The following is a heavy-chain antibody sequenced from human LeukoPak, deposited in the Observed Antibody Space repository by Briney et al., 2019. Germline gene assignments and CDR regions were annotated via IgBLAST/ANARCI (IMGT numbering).Heavy chain of an antibody. D-gene: IGHD3-22*01. Sequence: GRSLRLSCAASGFTFSSYGMHWVRQAPGKGLEWVAVIWYDGSNKYYADSVKGRFTISRDNSKNTLYLQMNSLRAEDTAVYYCARDFGYYDSSGYYSRPVDYWGQGTLVTVSS. J-gene: IGHJ4*02. CDR2: IWYDGSNK. CDR1: GFTFSSYG. V-gene: IGHV3-33*08. CDR3: ARDFGYYDSSGYYSRPVDY.